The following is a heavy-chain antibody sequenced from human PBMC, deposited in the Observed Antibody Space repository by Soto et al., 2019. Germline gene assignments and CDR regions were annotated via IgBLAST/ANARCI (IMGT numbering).Heavy chain of an antibody. CDR1: GDSISSGNKY. CDR3: ARVPSPFDYYYAMDV. D-gene: IGHD3-16*01. Sequence: SETLSLTCTVSGDSISSGNKYWSWIRQPPGKGLEWIGYVFSSGTTYYNPSLKGRVSISLDASENQFSLKFASVTDADSAVYYCARVPSPFDYYYAMDVWGQGTTVTVS. J-gene: IGHJ6*02. V-gene: IGHV4-30-4*01. CDR2: VFSSGTT.